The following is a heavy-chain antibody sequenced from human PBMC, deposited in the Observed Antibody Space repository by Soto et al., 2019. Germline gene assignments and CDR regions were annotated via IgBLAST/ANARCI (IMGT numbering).Heavy chain of an antibody. CDR2: ISSSGTTI. CDR3: AKGLRTPTTGV. V-gene: IGHV3-11*01. CDR1: GFTFSDYF. J-gene: IGHJ4*02. Sequence: PGGSLRLSCAASGFTFSDYFMTWIRQAPGKGLEWVSYISSSGTTIFYADSVQGRFTISRDNAKKSLYLEINSLRAEDTAVYYCAKGLRTPTTGVGAQGILVTVSS.